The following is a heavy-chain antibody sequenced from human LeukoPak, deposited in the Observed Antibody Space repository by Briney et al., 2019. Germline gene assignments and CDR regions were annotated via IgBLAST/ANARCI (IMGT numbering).Heavy chain of an antibody. V-gene: IGHV4-61*02. J-gene: IGHJ5*02. CDR2: IYTSGST. Sequence: PSQTLSLTCTVSGGSISSGSYYWSWIRQPAGKGLEWIGRIYTSGSTNYNPSLKSRVTISVDTSKNQFSLKLSSVAAADTAVYYCARHGRILGYCSSTSCYAEWYPNYRWGTNWFDPWGQGTLVTVSS. D-gene: IGHD2-2*01. CDR1: GGSISSGSYY. CDR3: ARHGRILGYCSSTSCYAEWYPNYRWGTNWFDP.